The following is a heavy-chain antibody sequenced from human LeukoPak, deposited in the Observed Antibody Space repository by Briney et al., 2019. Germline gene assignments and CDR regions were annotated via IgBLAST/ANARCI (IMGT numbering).Heavy chain of an antibody. Sequence: PGGSLRLSCVASRFTFENYAMHWVRQAPGRGLEWVTLISHDGSKKYYADSVKGRFIISRDNARNSLYLQMNSLRDEDTAVYYCARDGYPGGDYWGQGTLVTVSS. J-gene: IGHJ4*02. CDR2: ISHDGSKK. CDR3: ARDGYPGGDY. D-gene: IGHD3-22*01. V-gene: IGHV3-30*04. CDR1: RFTFENYA.